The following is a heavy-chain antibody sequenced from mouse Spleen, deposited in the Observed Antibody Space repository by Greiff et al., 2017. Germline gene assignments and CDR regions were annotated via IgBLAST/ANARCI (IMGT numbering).Heavy chain of an antibody. CDR2: IDPENGDT. Sequence: EVKLMESGAELVKPGASVKLSCTASGFNIKDYYMHWVKQRPEQGLEWIGWIDPENGDTEYAPKFQGKATMTADTSSNTAYLQLSSLTSEDTAVYYCNAVITTVVRYFDVWGAGTTVTVSS. D-gene: IGHD1-1*01. CDR3: NAVITTVVRYFDV. V-gene: IGHV14-4*02. CDR1: GFNIKDYY. J-gene: IGHJ1*01.